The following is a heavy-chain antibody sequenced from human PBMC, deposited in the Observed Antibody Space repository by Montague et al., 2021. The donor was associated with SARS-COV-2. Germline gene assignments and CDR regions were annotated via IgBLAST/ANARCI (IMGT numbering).Heavy chain of an antibody. V-gene: IGHV4-34*01. J-gene: IGHJ4*02. CDR3: ARHPLGYCSSTSCYVG. D-gene: IGHD2-2*01. CDR2: INHSGST. Sequence: SETLSLTCAVYGGSFSGYYWSWIRQPPGKGLEWIGEINHSGSTNYNPSLKSRVTISVDTSKNQFSLKLSSVTAADTPVYYCARHPLGYCSSTSCYVGWGQGTLVTVSS. CDR1: GGSFSGYY.